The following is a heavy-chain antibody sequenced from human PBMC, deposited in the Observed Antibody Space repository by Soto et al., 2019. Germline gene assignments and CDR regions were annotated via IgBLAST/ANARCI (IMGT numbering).Heavy chain of an antibody. CDR3: AKDLSSRSMVGYYYGMDV. CDR2: ISYDGSNK. CDR1: GFTFSSYG. D-gene: IGHD3-10*01. V-gene: IGHV3-30*18. Sequence: QVQLVESGGGVVQPGRSLRLSCAASGFTFSSYGMHWVRQAPGKGLEWVAVISYDGSNKYYADSVKGRFTISRDNSKITLYLQMNSLRAEDTAVYYCAKDLSSRSMVGYYYGMDVWGQGTTVTVSS. J-gene: IGHJ6*02.